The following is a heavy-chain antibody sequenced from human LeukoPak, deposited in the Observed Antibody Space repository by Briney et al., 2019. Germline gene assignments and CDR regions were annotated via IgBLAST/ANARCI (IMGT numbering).Heavy chain of an antibody. J-gene: IGHJ4*02. CDR1: GYTFSSYG. D-gene: IGHD3-10*01. Sequence: GGSLRLSCAASGYTFSSYGVHWVRQAPGKGLEWVAVISYDGSNKYYADSVKGRFTISRDNSKNTLYLQMNSLRAEDTAVYYCAKVSTYYYGSGPKLPDYWGQGTLVTVSS. V-gene: IGHV3-30*18. CDR2: ISYDGSNK. CDR3: AKVSTYYYGSGPKLPDY.